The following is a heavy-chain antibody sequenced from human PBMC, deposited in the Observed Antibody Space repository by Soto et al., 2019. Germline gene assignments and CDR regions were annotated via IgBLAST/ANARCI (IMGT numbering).Heavy chain of an antibody. Sequence: QVHLQESGPGLLKPSQTLSLTCTVSGGSINSGGYYWTWIRQHPEKGPEWLGNIDHSGTTYYNPSRGGRFSIPLATSQNEFSLQVTSMTAADTAVYFCVRGSGYPFQNFFDLWGKGSRVPFSS. D-gene: IGHD6-25*01. V-gene: IGHV4-31*03. CDR3: VRGSGYPFQNFFDL. CDR1: GGSINSGGYY. J-gene: IGHJ5*02. CDR2: IDHSGTT.